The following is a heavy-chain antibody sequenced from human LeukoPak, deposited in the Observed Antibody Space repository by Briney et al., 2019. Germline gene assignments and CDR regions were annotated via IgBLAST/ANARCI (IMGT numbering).Heavy chain of an antibody. V-gene: IGHV3-48*03. D-gene: IGHD4-17*01. J-gene: IGHJ4*02. CDR3: ASERIYGDYFDY. CDR1: GFTFSSYE. CDR2: ISTSGNTI. Sequence: GGSLRLSCAASGFTFSSYEINWVRQAPGKGLEWVSYISTSGNTIYYADSVKGRFTISRDNAKNSLFLQMNSLRAEDTALYYCASERIYGDYFDYWGQGTLVIVSS.